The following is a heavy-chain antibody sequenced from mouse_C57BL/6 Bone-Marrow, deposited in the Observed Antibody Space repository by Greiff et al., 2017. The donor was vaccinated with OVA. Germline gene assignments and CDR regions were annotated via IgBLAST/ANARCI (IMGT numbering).Heavy chain of an antibody. CDR1: GFSFNTYA. J-gene: IGHJ3*01. CDR2: IRSKSNNYAT. V-gene: IGHV10-1*01. Sequence: DVMLVESGGGLVQPKGSLKLSCAASGFSFNTYAMNWVRQAPGKGLEWVARIRSKSNNYATYYSDSVKDRFTISRDDSESILYLQMNNLKTEDTAMYYCVGLRFAYWGQGTLVTVSA. CDR3: VGLRFAY.